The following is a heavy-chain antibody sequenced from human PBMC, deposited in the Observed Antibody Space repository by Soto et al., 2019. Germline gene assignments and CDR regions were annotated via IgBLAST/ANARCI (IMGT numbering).Heavy chain of an antibody. CDR3: AKRTVGWYFDL. J-gene: IGHJ2*01. CDR1: RFTFSSYA. CDR2: ISGSGGST. D-gene: IGHD4-17*01. V-gene: IGHV3-23*01. Sequence: EVQLLESGGGLVQPGGSLRLSYAASRFTFSSYAMNWVRQAPGKGLEWVSVISGSGGSTYYADAVKGRFTISRDNSKNTLYLQMNSLRAEDTAVYYCAKRTVGWYFDLWGRGTLVTVSS.